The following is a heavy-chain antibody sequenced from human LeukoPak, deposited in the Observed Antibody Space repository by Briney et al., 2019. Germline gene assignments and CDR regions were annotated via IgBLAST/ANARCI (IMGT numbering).Heavy chain of an antibody. CDR2: IRSKANSYAT. Sequence: GGSLRLSCAASGFTFSGPAMHWVRQASGKGLEWVGRIRSKANSYATAYAASVKGRFTISRDDSKNTAYLQMNSLKTEDTAVYYCTRRTGSGWYWYYWGQGTLVTVSS. V-gene: IGHV3-73*01. D-gene: IGHD6-19*01. CDR3: TRRTGSGWYWYY. CDR1: GFTFSGPA. J-gene: IGHJ4*02.